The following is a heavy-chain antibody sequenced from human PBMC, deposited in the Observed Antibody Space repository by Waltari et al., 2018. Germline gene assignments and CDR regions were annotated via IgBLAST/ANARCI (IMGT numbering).Heavy chain of an antibody. D-gene: IGHD1-26*01. CDR2: IRGDGGET. V-gene: IGHV3-74*01. Sequence: EVQLVESGGGLVQPGGSLRLSCAASGFTFSTYWMHWVRQATGEGLVWVARIRGDGGETNYADSVSGRFTISRDNADNTLYLQMNSLRDEDTALYYCTRGWLVGAYTLIGFDRWGQGSMVVVSS. CDR1: GFTFSTYW. J-gene: IGHJ3*02. CDR3: TRGWLVGAYTLIGFDR.